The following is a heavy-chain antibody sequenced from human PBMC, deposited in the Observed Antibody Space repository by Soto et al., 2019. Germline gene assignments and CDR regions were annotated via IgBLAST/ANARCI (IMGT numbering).Heavy chain of an antibody. J-gene: IGHJ4*02. D-gene: IGHD2-15*01. V-gene: IGHV4-61*01. Sequence: LETLSITCPVSGVSVCSTYYYWTWIRQPPGKGLDWIGNIFYSGSTKYNPSLKSRVTISADTSKKQFSLDWTSVTAADTAVYFCAREGCSGGACYSGYRLGIDFWGQGIPVNVSS. CDR1: GVSVCSTYYY. CDR3: AREGCSGGACYSGYRLGIDF. CDR2: IFYSGST.